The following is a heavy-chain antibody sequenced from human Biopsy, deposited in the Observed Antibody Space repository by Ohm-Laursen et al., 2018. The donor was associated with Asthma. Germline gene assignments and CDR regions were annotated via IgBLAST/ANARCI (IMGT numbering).Heavy chain of an antibody. CDR2: ISKDASTQ. Sequence: SLRLSCAASGFSFSNFAIHCVRQAPGKGLEWVGVISKDASTQDYADSVKGRFTVARDNSKNTLDLQMNSLREEDTAVYYCVRDGTDDAFDIWGQGTVVSVSS. V-gene: IGHV3-30*01. CDR3: VRDGTDDAFDI. D-gene: IGHD1-1*01. J-gene: IGHJ3*02. CDR1: GFSFSNFA.